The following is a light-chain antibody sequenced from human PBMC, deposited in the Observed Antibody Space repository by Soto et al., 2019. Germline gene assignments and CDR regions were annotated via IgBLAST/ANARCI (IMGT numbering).Light chain of an antibody. J-gene: IGLJ1*01. CDR3: CLHAGSSDV. V-gene: IGLV2-11*01. CDR1: SSDVGGYNY. CDR2: DVS. Sequence: QSALTQPRSVSGSPGQSVTISCTGTSSDVGGYNYVSWYQQHPGKAPKLMIYDVSQRPSGVPDRFSGSKSGNTASLTISGLQAEDEADYYCCLHAGSSDVFGTGTKVTVL.